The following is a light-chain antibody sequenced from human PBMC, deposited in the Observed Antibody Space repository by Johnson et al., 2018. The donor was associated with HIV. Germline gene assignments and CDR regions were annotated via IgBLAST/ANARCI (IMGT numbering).Light chain of an antibody. CDR3: ETCDSSLSGV. V-gene: IGLV1-51*02. CDR1: YSNIGNNY. J-gene: IGLJ1*01. Sequence: QSVLTQPPSVSAAPGQRVTISCSGSYSNIGNNYVSWYQQLPGTAPKLLIYKNDKRPSGIPDRFSGSKSATSATLDITGLPTGDEAYSYCETCDSSLSGVFGTGTKVTVL. CDR2: KND.